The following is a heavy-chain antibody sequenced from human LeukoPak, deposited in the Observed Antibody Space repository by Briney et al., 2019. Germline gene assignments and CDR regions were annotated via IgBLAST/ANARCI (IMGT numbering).Heavy chain of an antibody. CDR3: AKDLGNYYGSGSLGPCDY. CDR1: GFTFSSYG. J-gene: IGHJ4*02. D-gene: IGHD3-10*01. Sequence: PGGSLRLSCAASGFTFSSYGMSWVRQAPGKGLEWVSAISGSGGSTYYADSVKGRFTISRDNSKNTLYLQMNSLRAEDTAVYYCAKDLGNYYGSGSLGPCDYWGQGTLVTVSS. V-gene: IGHV3-23*01. CDR2: ISGSGGST.